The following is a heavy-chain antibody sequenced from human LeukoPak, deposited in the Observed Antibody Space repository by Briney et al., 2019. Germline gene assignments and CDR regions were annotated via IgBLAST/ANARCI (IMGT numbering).Heavy chain of an antibody. Sequence: GESLKISCKGSGYRFTNYWIGWVRQMPGKGLEWMGIIYPGDSDTRYSPSFQGQVTISADKSISTAYLQWSGLKASDTAMYYCAIAGDSSTNCYRCFNYWGQGTLVTVSS. V-gene: IGHV5-51*01. CDR1: GYRFTNYW. D-gene: IGHD2-2*01. CDR2: IYPGDSDT. J-gene: IGHJ4*02. CDR3: AIAGDSSTNCYRCFNY.